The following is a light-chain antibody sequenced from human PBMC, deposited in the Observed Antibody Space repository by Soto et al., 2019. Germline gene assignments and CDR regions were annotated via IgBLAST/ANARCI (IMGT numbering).Light chain of an antibody. CDR1: SSDVGGYNY. Sequence: QSALTQPPSASGSPGQSVTISCTGTSSDVGGYNYVSWYQQHPGKAPTLMIYEVSKRPSGVPARVSGSKSGNTASLTVSGLQAEDEADYYCSSYAGSNNFVVFGGGTKLTVL. CDR2: EVS. CDR3: SSYAGSNNFVV. V-gene: IGLV2-8*01. J-gene: IGLJ2*01.